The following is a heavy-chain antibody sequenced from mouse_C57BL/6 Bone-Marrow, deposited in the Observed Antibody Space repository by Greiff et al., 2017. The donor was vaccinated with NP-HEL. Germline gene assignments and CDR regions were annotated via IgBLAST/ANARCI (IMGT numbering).Heavy chain of an antibody. D-gene: IGHD2-5*01. J-gene: IGHJ4*01. V-gene: IGHV5-6*01. Sequence: EVHLVESGGDLVKPGGSLKLSCAASGFTFSSYGMSWVRQTPDKRLEWVATISSGGSYTYYPDSVKGRFTISRDNAKNTLYLQMSSLKSEDTAMYYCASLYYSNPHYYAMDYWGQGTSVTVSS. CDR3: ASLYYSNPHYYAMDY. CDR1: GFTFSSYG. CDR2: ISSGGSYT.